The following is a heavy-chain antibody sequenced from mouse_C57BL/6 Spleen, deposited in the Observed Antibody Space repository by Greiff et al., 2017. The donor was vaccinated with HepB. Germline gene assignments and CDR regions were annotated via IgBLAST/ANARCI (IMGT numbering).Heavy chain of an antibody. CDR2: ISYDGSN. J-gene: IGHJ3*01. CDR1: GYSITSGYY. V-gene: IGHV3-6*01. CDR3: ARVDYDGWFAY. Sequence: EVKLVESGPGLVKPSQSLSLTCSVTGYSITSGYYWNWIRQFPGNKLEWMGYISYDGSNNYNPSLKNRISITRDTSKNQFFLKLNSVTTEDTATYYCARVDYDGWFAYWGQGTLVTVSA. D-gene: IGHD2-4*01.